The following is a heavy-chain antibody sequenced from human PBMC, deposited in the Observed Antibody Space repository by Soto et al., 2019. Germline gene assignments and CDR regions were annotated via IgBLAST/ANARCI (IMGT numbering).Heavy chain of an antibody. D-gene: IGHD6-13*01. CDR3: AKDRGSPDAFDI. V-gene: IGHV3-23*01. CDR2: LSGSGGST. Sequence: GGSLRLSCAASGFTFSSYAMSWLRQAPGKGLEWVSALSGSGGSTYYADSVKGRFTISRDNSKNTLYLQMNSLRAEDTAVYYCAKDRGSPDAFDIWGQGTMVTVSS. CDR1: GFTFSSYA. J-gene: IGHJ3*02.